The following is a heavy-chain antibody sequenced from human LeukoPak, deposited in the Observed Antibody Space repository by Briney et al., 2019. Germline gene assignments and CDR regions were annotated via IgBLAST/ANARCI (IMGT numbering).Heavy chain of an antibody. V-gene: IGHV4-34*01. D-gene: IGHD6-19*01. J-gene: IGHJ4*02. CDR3: ARRPQWLVRRYFDY. CDR2: INHSGST. Sequence: SETLSLTCAVYGGSFSGYYWRWIRQPPGKGLEWIGEINHSGSTNYNPSLKSRVTISVDTSKNQFSLKLSSVTAADTAVYYCARRPQWLVRRYFDYWGQGTLVTVSS. CDR1: GGSFSGYY.